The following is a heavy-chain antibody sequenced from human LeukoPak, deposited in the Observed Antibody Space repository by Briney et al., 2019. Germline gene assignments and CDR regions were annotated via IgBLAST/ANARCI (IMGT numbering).Heavy chain of an antibody. CDR3: ARGCIAAAGTVDY. V-gene: IGHV4-34*01. D-gene: IGHD6-13*01. Sequence: SETLSLTCAVYGGSFSGYYWSWTRQPPGKGLEWIGEINHSGSTNYNPSLKSRVTISVDTSKNQFSLKLSSVTAADTAVYYCARGCIAAAGTVDYWGQGTLVTVSS. CDR1: GGSFSGYY. J-gene: IGHJ4*02. CDR2: INHSGST.